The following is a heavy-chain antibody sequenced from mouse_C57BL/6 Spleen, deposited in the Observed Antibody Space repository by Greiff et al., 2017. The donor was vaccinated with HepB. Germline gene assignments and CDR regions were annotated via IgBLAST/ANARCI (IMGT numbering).Heavy chain of an antibody. CDR1: GFTFSDYY. CDR2: ISNGGGST. Sequence: EVKLMESGGGLVQPGGSLKLSCAASGFTFSDYYMYWVRQTPEKRLEWVAYISNGGGSTYYPDTVKGRFTISRDNAKNTLYLQMSRLKSEDTAMYYCARHGGGSTMITTYFDVWGTGTTVTVSS. V-gene: IGHV5-12*01. J-gene: IGHJ1*03. D-gene: IGHD2-4*01. CDR3: ARHGGGSTMITTYFDV.